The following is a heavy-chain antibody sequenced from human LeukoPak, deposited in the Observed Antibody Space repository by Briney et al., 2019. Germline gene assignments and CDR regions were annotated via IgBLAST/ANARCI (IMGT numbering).Heavy chain of an antibody. CDR3: ARGGITIFGEATTPFDY. CDR1: GFTFSNYA. CDR2: ISSSSSII. Sequence: GGSLRLSCAASGFTFSNYAMTWVRQAPGKGLEWVSYISSSSSIIYYADSVKGRFTISRDNAKNSLYLQMNSLRAEDTAVYYCARGGITIFGEATTPFDYWGQGTLVTVSS. V-gene: IGHV3-48*01. J-gene: IGHJ4*02. D-gene: IGHD3-3*01.